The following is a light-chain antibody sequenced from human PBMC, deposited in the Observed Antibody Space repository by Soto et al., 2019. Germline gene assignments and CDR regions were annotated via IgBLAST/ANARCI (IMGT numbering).Light chain of an antibody. CDR2: WAS. Sequence: DIVRTQSPHSLAVSLGERATINCKSSQSGFYRSNSKNSLAWYQQRPGHPPKLLIHWASTRETGVPDRFSGSGSGTDFILTINCLPAEDVAVYYCQQYYSTPSFGQGTKVVIK. CDR1: QSGFYRSNSKNS. CDR3: QQYYSTPS. V-gene: IGKV4-1*01. J-gene: IGKJ1*01.